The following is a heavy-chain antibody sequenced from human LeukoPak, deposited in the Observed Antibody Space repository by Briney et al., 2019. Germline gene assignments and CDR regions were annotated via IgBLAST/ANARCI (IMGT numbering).Heavy chain of an antibody. D-gene: IGHD3-10*01. V-gene: IGHV1-3*01. J-gene: IGHJ6*04. CDR3: ARFRYGSGNQDYGMDV. CDR2: INAGNGNT. CDR1: GGTFTSYA. Sequence: ASVKVSCKASGGTFTSYAMHWVRQAPGQRLEWMGWINAGNGNTKYSQKFQGRVTITRDTSASTAYMELSSLRSEDAAVYYCARFRYGSGNQDYGMDVWGKGTTVTVSS.